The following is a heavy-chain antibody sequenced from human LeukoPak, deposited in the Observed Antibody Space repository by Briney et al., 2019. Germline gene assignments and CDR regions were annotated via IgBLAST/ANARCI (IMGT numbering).Heavy chain of an antibody. CDR2: IYYSGST. CDR3: AILIGGPPVGSGVYYYGMDV. D-gene: IGHD3-10*01. V-gene: IGHV4-59*01. CDR1: GGSISSYY. J-gene: IGHJ6*02. Sequence: SETLSLTCTVSGGSISSYYWSWIRQPPGKGLEWIGYIYYSGSTNYNPSLKSRVTISVDTSKNQFSLKLSSVTAADTAVYYCAILIGGPPVGSGVYYYGMDVWGQGTTVTVSS.